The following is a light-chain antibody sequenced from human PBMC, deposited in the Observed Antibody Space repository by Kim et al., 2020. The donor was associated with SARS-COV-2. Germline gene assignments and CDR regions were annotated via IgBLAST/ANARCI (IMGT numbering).Light chain of an antibody. CDR1: QGIKNF. J-gene: IGKJ5*01. CDR3: QQYKSYPIT. Sequence: DIQLTQFQSSRPAFVGDRVTITCRARQGIKNFLAWFQQKPGKAPKSLIFDASSLQSGVPSQFSGSGSGTDFTLTINSLQPEDFATYYCQQYKSYPITFGQGTRLEIK. V-gene: IGKV1-16*02. CDR2: DAS.